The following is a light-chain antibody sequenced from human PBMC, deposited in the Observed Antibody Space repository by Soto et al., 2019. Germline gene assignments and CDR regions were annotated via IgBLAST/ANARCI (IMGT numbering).Light chain of an antibody. J-gene: IGKJ5*01. CDR2: AAS. Sequence: EVVLTQSPGTLSFSPGERATLSCRASQSVSSSFLAWYQQKPGQAPRLLIHAASTGATGIPARFRGSGSGTDFTLTISSLEPEDSAVYFCHQYADSPVTFGQGTRLEIK. V-gene: IGKV3-20*01. CDR1: QSVSSSF. CDR3: HQYADSPVT.